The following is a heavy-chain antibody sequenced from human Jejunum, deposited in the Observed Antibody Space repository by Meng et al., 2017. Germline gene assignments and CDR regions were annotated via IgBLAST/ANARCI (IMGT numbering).Heavy chain of an antibody. J-gene: IGHJ4*02. Sequence: VPLQEPGPGLVKPSRTLSLTCEVSGDSISSTNWWDWLRQPPGKGLEWIGEIYHSGRTNFNPSLESRVTISVDESKNQFSLTLNSVTAADTAVYYCARGVGDIRVGFNYWGQGILVTVSS. D-gene: IGHD5-12*01. V-gene: IGHV4-4*02. CDR3: ARGVGDIRVGFNY. CDR1: GDSISSTNW. CDR2: IYHSGRT.